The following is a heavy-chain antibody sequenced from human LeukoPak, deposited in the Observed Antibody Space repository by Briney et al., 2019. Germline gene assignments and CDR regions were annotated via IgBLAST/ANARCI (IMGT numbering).Heavy chain of an antibody. Sequence: SETLSLTCTVSGDFISSYYWSWIRQPAGKGLEWIGRIYTSGSTNYNPSLKSRVTMSVDTSKNQFSLKLSSVTAADTAVYYCARVVAGYCSGGSCYPPYNWFDPWGQGTLVTVSS. D-gene: IGHD2-15*01. CDR1: GDFISSYY. V-gene: IGHV4-4*07. J-gene: IGHJ5*02. CDR2: IYTSGST. CDR3: ARVVAGYCSGGSCYPPYNWFDP.